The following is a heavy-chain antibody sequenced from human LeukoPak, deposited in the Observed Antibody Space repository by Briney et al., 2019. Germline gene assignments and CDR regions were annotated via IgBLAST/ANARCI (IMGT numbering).Heavy chain of an antibody. D-gene: IGHD2-2*01. Sequence: GGSLRLSCAASGFTFSSYSMNWVRQAPGKGLEWVSSISSSSSSYIYYADSLKGRFTISRDNANNSLYLQMNSLRAEDTAVYYCAREVVVVPAAMRYYYYYGMDVWGQGTTVSVSS. CDR1: GFTFSSYS. J-gene: IGHJ6*01. CDR2: ISSSSSSYI. CDR3: AREVVVVPAAMRYYYYYGMDV. V-gene: IGHV3-21*01.